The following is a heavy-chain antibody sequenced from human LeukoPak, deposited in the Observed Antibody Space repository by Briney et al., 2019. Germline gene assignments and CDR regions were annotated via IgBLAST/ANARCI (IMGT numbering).Heavy chain of an antibody. CDR1: GFTFSSYA. CDR2: ISGSGGSP. V-gene: IGHV3-23*01. J-gene: IGHJ4*02. Sequence: GGPLRLSCAASGFTFSSYALTWLRQTPGRGLEWVASISGSGGSPHYADSVKGRFTISRDTFKNTLYLQMNSLRAEDTAIYYCARDSTVTTRYIFDFWGQGTLVTVSS. CDR3: ARDSTVTTRYIFDF. D-gene: IGHD4-17*01.